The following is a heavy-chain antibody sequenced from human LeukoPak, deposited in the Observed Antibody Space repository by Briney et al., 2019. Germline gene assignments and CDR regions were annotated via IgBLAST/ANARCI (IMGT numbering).Heavy chain of an antibody. CDR2: ISYHGVNK. V-gene: IGHV3-30-3*01. D-gene: IGHD2-2*02. Sequence: GGSLRLSCAASGFTFSSYTMHWVRQAPGKGLEWVADISYHGVNKHYADPVEGRFTISRDNSKNTLLLQMNTLRGADTAVYYCARDGMALYRRDYLDSWGQGTLVTVSS. J-gene: IGHJ4*02. CDR3: ARDGMALYRRDYLDS. CDR1: GFTFSSYT.